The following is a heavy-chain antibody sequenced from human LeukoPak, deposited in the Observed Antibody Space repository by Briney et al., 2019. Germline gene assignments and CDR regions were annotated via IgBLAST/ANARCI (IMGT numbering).Heavy chain of an antibody. V-gene: IGHV3-30*04. CDR3: ARDFDYSFDY. CDR2: ISYDGSNK. J-gene: IGHJ4*02. D-gene: IGHD4-11*01. Sequence: GSLRLSCAASGFTFSSYAMHWVRQAPGKGLEWVAVISYDGSNKYYADSVKGRFTISRDNSKNTLYLQMNSLRAEDTAVYYCARDFDYSFDYWGQGTLVTVSS. CDR1: GFTFSSYA.